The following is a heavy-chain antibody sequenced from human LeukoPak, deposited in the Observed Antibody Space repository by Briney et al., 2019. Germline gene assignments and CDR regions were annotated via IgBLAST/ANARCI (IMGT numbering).Heavy chain of an antibody. CDR2: ISAYNGNT. D-gene: IGHD3-22*01. CDR1: GYTFTSYG. J-gene: IGHJ4*02. CDR3: ARPRDYYDSSGPGYYFDY. Sequence: ASVKVSCKASGYTFTSYGISWVRQAPGQGLEWMGWISAYNGNTNYAQKLRGRVTMTTDTSTSTAYMELRSLRSDDTAVYYCARPRDYYDSSGPGYYFDYWGQGTLVTVSS. V-gene: IGHV1-18*01.